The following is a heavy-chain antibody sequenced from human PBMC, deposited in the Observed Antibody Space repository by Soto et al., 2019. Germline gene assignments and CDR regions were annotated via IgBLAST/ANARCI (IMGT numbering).Heavy chain of an antibody. CDR1: GFTFSSYA. Sequence: QVQLVESGGGVVQPGRSLRLSCAASGFTFSSYAMHWVRQAPGKGLERVAVISYDGSNKYYADSVKGRFTISRDNSKNTLYLQMNSLRAEDTAVYYCASTLDYWGQGTLVTVSS. V-gene: IGHV3-30-3*01. J-gene: IGHJ4*02. CDR2: ISYDGSNK. CDR3: ASTLDY.